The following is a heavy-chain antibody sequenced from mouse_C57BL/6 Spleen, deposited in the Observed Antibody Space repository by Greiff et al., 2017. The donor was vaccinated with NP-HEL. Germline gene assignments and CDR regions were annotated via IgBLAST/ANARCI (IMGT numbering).Heavy chain of an antibody. CDR3: ARWYDYAQAWFAY. D-gene: IGHD2-4*01. Sequence: QVQLKESGAELARPGASVKLSCKASGYTFTSYGISWVKQRTGQGLEWIGEIYPRSGNTYYNEKFKGKATLTADKSSSTAYMELRSLTSEDSAVYFCARWYDYAQAWFAYWGQGTLVTVSA. CDR1: GYTFTSYG. J-gene: IGHJ3*01. V-gene: IGHV1-81*01. CDR2: IYPRSGNT.